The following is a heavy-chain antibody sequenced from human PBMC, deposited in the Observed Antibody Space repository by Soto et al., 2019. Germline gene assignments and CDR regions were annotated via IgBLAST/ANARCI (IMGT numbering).Heavy chain of an antibody. D-gene: IGHD6-13*01. V-gene: IGHV3-48*02. J-gene: IGHJ5*02. CDR3: ARLYSTSTVSRWFDP. CDR2: INSGSTSI. CDR1: GFIFSTYS. Sequence: EVQLVESGGGLVQPGGSLRLSCAASGFIFSTYSMNWVRQAPGKGLEWISFINSGSTSIYYADSVRGRFTIFRDNTANSLFLQMNSLRDEDAAVYYCARLYSTSTVSRWFDPWGQGTLVTVSS.